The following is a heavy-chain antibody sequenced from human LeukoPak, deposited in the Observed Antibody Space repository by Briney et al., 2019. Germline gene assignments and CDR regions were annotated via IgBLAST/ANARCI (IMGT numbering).Heavy chain of an antibody. Sequence: PSETLSLTCTVSGGSINSGGYYWNRLPQHPGKGLEWIGYIYYSGSTYYSPSLKSRVTISVDTSKNQFSLRLTSVTDADTAVYYCARSLSTIAAVTAYWGQGTLVTVSS. CDR3: ARSLSTIAAVTAY. D-gene: IGHD6-25*01. V-gene: IGHV4-31*03. CDR2: IYYSGST. CDR1: GGSINSGGYY. J-gene: IGHJ4*02.